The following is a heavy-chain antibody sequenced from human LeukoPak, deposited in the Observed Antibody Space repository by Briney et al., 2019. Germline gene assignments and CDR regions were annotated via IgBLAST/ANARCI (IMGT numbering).Heavy chain of an antibody. V-gene: IGHV3-30*04. J-gene: IGHJ4*02. CDR3: ARASMVNLDY. CDR1: GFTFSSYA. Sequence: GRSLRLSCAASGFTFSSYAMHWVRQALGKGLEWVAVISYDGSNKYYADSVKGRFTISRDNSKNTLYLQMNSLRAEDTAVYYCARASMVNLDYWGQGTLVTVSS. CDR2: ISYDGSNK. D-gene: IGHD5-18*01.